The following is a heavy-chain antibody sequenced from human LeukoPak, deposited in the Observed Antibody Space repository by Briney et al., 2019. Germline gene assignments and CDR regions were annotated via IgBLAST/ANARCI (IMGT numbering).Heavy chain of an antibody. CDR2: INPNSGGT. Sequence: ASVKVSCKASGYTFTGYYMHWVRQAPGQGLEWMGWINPNSGGTNYAQKFQGRATMTRDTSISTAYMELSRLRSDDTAVYYCARDWGITFGGVIHNWFDPWGQGTLVTVSS. V-gene: IGHV1-2*02. D-gene: IGHD3-16*02. J-gene: IGHJ5*02. CDR1: GYTFTGYY. CDR3: ARDWGITFGGVIHNWFDP.